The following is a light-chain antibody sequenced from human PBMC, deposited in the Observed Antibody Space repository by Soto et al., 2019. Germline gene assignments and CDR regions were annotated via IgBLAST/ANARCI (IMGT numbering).Light chain of an antibody. Sequence: VLTQPPSASGTPGQRVTISCSGSSSNIGSNTVRWYQQLPGTAPKLLIYSNDQRPSGVPDRVSGSRSGTSASLAISGLQSEDEADYYCAAWDDSLNGYVFGLGTKVTVL. CDR2: SND. V-gene: IGLV1-44*01. J-gene: IGLJ1*01. CDR3: AAWDDSLNGYV. CDR1: SSNIGSNT.